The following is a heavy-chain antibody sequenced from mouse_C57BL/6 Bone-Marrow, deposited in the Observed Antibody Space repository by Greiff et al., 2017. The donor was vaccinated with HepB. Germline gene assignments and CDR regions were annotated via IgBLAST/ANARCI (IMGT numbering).Heavy chain of an antibody. CDR1: GYAFTNYL. D-gene: IGHD1-2*01. Sequence: QVQLQQSGAELVRPGTSVKVSCKASGYAFTNYLIEWVKQRPGQGLEWIGVINPGSGGTNYNEKFKGKATLTADKSSSTAYMQLSSLTSEDSAVYFWARWAYDGDAMDYWGQGTSVTVAS. V-gene: IGHV1-54*01. J-gene: IGHJ4*01. CDR2: INPGSGGT. CDR3: ARWAYDGDAMDY.